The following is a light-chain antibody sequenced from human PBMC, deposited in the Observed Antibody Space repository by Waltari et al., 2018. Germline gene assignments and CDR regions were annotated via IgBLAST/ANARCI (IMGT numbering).Light chain of an antibody. V-gene: IGKV3-20*01. J-gene: IGKJ1*01. CDR3: QNHERLPAA. Sequence: VLTQSPGTLSLSPGETATPSYRASQSISKYLVWYQQRPGHAPRLLIYAASTRATGVPDRFSGSGYGTDFTLTISRLEPEDFAVYYCQNHERLPAAFGQGTKVEIK. CDR2: AAS. CDR1: QSISKY.